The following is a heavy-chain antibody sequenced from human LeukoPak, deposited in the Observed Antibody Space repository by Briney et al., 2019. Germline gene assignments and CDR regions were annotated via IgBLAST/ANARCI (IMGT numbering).Heavy chain of an antibody. J-gene: IGHJ4*02. D-gene: IGHD1-26*01. CDR1: GFTFSSYA. V-gene: IGHV3-21*01. Sequence: GGSLRLSCAASGFTFSSYAMHWVRQAPGKGLEWVSSISSSSSYIYYADSVKGRFTISRDNAKNSLYLQMNSLRAEDTAVYYCARGVVGAIGSWGQGTLVTVSS. CDR2: ISSSSSYI. CDR3: ARGVVGAIGS.